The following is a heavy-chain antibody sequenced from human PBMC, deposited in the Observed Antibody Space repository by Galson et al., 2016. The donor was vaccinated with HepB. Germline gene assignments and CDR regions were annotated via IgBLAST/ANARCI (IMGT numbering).Heavy chain of an antibody. CDR3: SREHSALRFGESYGFGI. J-gene: IGHJ3*02. CDR1: GFTFTNYY. V-gene: IGHV1-46*01. CDR2: INPSGGRT. D-gene: IGHD3-10*01. Sequence: SVKVSCKASGFTFTNYYMNWVRQAPGQGLEWMGTINPSGGRTSYAQKFQGRVSMTRDTATNTVYMEVSSLRSEDTAVYYCSREHSALRFGESYGFGIWGQGALVTVSS.